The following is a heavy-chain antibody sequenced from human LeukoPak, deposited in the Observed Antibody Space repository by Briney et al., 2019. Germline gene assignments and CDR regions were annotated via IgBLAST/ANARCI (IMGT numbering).Heavy chain of an antibody. V-gene: IGHV4-30-4*08. Sequence: SETLSLTCTVSGGSISSGDYYWSRIRQPPGKGLEWIGYIYYSGSTYYNPSLKSRVTISVDTSKNQFSLKLSSVTAADTAVYYCAREPYSSSPSVEYFDLWGRGTLVTVSS. J-gene: IGHJ2*01. CDR1: GGSISSGDYY. D-gene: IGHD6-6*01. CDR2: IYYSGST. CDR3: AREPYSSSPSVEYFDL.